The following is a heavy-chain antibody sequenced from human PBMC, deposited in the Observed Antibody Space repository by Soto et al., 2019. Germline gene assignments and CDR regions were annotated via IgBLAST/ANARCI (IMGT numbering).Heavy chain of an antibody. CDR1: GYTFTGYY. J-gene: IGHJ6*02. V-gene: IGHV1-2*02. D-gene: IGHD2-2*02. CDR2: INPNSGGT. Sequence: WASVKVSCKASGYTFTGYYMHWVRQAPGQGLEWMGWINPNSGGTNYAQKFQGRVTMTRDTSISTAYMELSRLRSDDTAVYYCASLGYCSSTSCYTVPYYYYGMDVWGQGTTVTVSS. CDR3: ASLGYCSSTSCYTVPYYYYGMDV.